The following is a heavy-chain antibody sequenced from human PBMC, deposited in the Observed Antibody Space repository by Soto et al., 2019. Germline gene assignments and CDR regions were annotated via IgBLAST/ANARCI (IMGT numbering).Heavy chain of an antibody. CDR3: ARAKQGYYYDSSGYYYGY. J-gene: IGHJ4*02. CDR1: GYTFTSYY. CDR2: INPSGGST. Sequence: ASVKVSCKASGYTFTSYYMHWVRQAPGQGLEWMGIINPSGGSTSYAQKFQGRVTMTRDTSTSTVYMELSSLRSEDTAVYYCARAKQGYYYDSSGYYYGYWGQGTLVTV. V-gene: IGHV1-46*01. D-gene: IGHD3-22*01.